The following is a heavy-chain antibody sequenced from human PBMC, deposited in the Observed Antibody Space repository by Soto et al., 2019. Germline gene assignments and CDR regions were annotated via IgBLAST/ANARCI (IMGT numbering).Heavy chain of an antibody. CDR3: AIYSRSSGWYYLFYI. CDR1: GYTFTSYG. Sequence: ASVKVSCKASGYTFTSYGISWVRQAPGQGLEWMGWISAYNGNTNYAQKLQGRVTMTTDTSTSTAYMGLRSLRSDDTAVYYCAIYSRSSGWYYLFYICGQGTMVPVSS. CDR2: ISAYNGNT. D-gene: IGHD6-19*01. J-gene: IGHJ3*02. V-gene: IGHV1-18*01.